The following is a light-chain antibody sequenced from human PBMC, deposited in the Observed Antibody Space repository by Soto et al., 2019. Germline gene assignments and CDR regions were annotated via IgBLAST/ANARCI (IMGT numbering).Light chain of an antibody. V-gene: IGKV4-1*01. CDR2: WAS. Sequence: VSSQSPFSLTRTPEEPASISCKSSQSVLYRNIKSWLAWYQQKPGQPPKLLIYWASSLECGVPARFSGSGSGTDFTLTISSLQAEDVAVYYCQQYNSYSFTFGEGTKVDIK. J-gene: IGKJ4*01. CDR3: QQYNSYSFT. CDR1: QSVLYRNIKSW.